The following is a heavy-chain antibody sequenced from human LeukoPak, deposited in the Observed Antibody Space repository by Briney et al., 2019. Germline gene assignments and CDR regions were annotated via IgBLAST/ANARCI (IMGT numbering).Heavy chain of an antibody. Sequence: ASVKVSCKASGYTFTSYYMHWVRQAPGQGLEWMGIINPSGGSTSYAQKFQGRVTMTRDTSTSTVYMELRSLRSDDTAVYYCARGAGGASAENWFDPWGQGTLVTVSS. J-gene: IGHJ5*02. CDR1: GYTFTSYY. CDR2: INPSGGST. CDR3: ARGAGGASAENWFDP. D-gene: IGHD6-13*01. V-gene: IGHV1-46*01.